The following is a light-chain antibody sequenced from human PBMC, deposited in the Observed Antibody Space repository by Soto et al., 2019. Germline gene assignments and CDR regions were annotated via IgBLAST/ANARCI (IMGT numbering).Light chain of an antibody. Sequence: DIQMTQSPSTLSASVGDRVTITCRDSQSISSWLAWYQQKPGKAPKLLIYKASSLESGVPSRFSGSGSGTEFTLTISSLQPDDFATYYCQQYNSYPWTFGQGTKV. CDR3: QQYNSYPWT. CDR1: QSISSW. V-gene: IGKV1-5*03. J-gene: IGKJ1*01. CDR2: KAS.